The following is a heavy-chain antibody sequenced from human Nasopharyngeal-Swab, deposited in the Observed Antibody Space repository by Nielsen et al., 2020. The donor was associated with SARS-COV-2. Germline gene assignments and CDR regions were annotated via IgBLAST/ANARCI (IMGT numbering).Heavy chain of an antibody. Sequence: WIRQPPGKGLEWVSAISGSGGSTYSADFVKGRFTISRDNSKNTLYLQMNSLRAEDTAVYYCAKGAYSYGNYYYYCGMDVWGQGTTVTVSS. J-gene: IGHJ6*02. V-gene: IGHV3-23*01. CDR3: AKGAYSYGNYYYYCGMDV. CDR2: ISGSGGST. D-gene: IGHD5-18*01.